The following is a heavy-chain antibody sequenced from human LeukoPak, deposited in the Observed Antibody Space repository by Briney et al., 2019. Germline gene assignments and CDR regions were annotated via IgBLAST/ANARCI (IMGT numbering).Heavy chain of an antibody. CDR3: AKDLTTVTTQGDY. Sequence: GGSLRLSCEASGFTFSSYEMNWVRQAPGKGLEWVSYISSSGSTIYYADSVKGRFTISRDNSKNMLYLQMNSLRAEDTAVYYCAKDLTTVTTQGDYWGQGTLVTVSS. CDR2: ISSSGSTI. V-gene: IGHV3-48*03. CDR1: GFTFSSYE. J-gene: IGHJ4*02. D-gene: IGHD4-17*01.